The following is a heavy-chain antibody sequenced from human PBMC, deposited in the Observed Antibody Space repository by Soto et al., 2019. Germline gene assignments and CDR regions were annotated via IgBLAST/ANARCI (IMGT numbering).Heavy chain of an antibody. CDR1: GFSLSTSGVG. CDR3: AHKVSGHSSWYYYTPNWFDP. Sequence: SGPNLVNPPQTLTLSCTFSGFSLSTSGVGVGWIRQPPGKALEWLALIYWDDDKRYSPSLKSRLTITKDTSKNQVVLTMTNMDPVDTATYYCAHKVSGHSSWYYYTPNWFDPWGQGTLVTVSS. V-gene: IGHV2-5*02. CDR2: IYWDDDK. J-gene: IGHJ5*02. D-gene: IGHD6-13*01.